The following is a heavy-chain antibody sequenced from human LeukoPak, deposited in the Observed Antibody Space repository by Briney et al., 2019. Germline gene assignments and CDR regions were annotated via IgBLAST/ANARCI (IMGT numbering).Heavy chain of an antibody. CDR2: IYYSGSI. V-gene: IGHV4-59*01. CDR1: GGSISSYY. CDR3: ARGSWFDS. Sequence: PSETLSLTCTVSGGSISSYYWSWIRQPPGKGLEWIGYIYYSGSINYNPSLKSRVTISVDTSKNQFSLKLSSVTAADTAVYYCARGSWFDSWGQGTLVTVSS. J-gene: IGHJ5*01.